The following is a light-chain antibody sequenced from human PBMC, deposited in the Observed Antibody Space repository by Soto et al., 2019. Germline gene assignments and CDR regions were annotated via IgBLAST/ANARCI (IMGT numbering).Light chain of an antibody. CDR3: QQYNNWPQIT. J-gene: IGKJ4*01. CDR2: GAS. V-gene: IGKV3-15*01. CDR1: QSVSSN. Sequence: EIVMTQSPATLSLSPGERATLSCRASQSVSSNLAWYQQKPGQTPSLLSYGASTSATGIPARFSGSGSGTEFTLTISSLQSEDVAVYYCQQYNNWPQITFGGVTKVELK.